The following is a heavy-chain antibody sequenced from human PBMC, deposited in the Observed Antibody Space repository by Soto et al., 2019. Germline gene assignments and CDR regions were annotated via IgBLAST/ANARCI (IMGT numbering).Heavy chain of an antibody. CDR3: ARVGGFGDYYFDY. V-gene: IGHV4-59*08. D-gene: IGHD3-10*01. J-gene: IGHJ4*02. CDR1: GGSISSFY. Sequence: SETLSLTCTVSGGSISSFYWTWIRQPPGKGLEWVGYVHYSGSTNYNPSLKSRVTISVDTSKNQFSLKLSSVTAADTAVYYCARVGGFGDYYFDYWGQGTLVTSPQ. CDR2: VHYSGST.